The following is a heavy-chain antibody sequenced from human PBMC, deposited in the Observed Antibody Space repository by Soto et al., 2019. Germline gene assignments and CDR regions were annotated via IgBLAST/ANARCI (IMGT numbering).Heavy chain of an antibody. J-gene: IGHJ4*02. D-gene: IGHD2-15*01. CDR1: GGSFSDYY. CDR2: INHSGST. Sequence: SETLSLTCAVYGGSFSDYYWSWIRQPPGKELEWIGEINHSGSTNYNPSLKSRVTISVDTSKNQFSLKLSSVTAADTAVYYCASRWCSGGSCYGPGAYYFDYWGQGTLVTVSS. CDR3: ASRWCSGGSCYGPGAYYFDY. V-gene: IGHV4-34*01.